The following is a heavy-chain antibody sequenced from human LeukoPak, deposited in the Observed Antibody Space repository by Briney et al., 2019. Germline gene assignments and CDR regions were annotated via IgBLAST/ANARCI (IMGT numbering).Heavy chain of an antibody. CDR3: ARVGWVLRYAFDI. CDR2: IGTDGSYI. V-gene: IGHV3-21*01. D-gene: IGHD3-16*01. Sequence: GGSLRLSCAASGFTFSSHNMNWVRQAPMKGLERVSSIGTDGSYIYYADSVQGRFTISRDNAKNSLYLQMNSLTAEDTAVYYCARVGWVLRYAFDIWGQGTMVTVSS. J-gene: IGHJ3*02. CDR1: GFTFSSHN.